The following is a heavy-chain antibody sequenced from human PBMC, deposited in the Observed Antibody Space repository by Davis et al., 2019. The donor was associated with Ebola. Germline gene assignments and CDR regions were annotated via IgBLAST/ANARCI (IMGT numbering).Heavy chain of an antibody. J-gene: IGHJ6*02. CDR2: INPSGDST. CDR3: ARDPLQLLHYYYGMDV. CDR1: GYSFTSHY. D-gene: IGHD2-2*01. V-gene: IGHV1-46*03. Sequence: AASVKVSCKTSGYSFTSHYIHWVRQAPGQGLEWMGIINPSGDSTNYAQKFQGRVTMTRDTSTSTVYMELSSLRSEDTAVYYCARDPLQLLHYYYGMDVWGQGTTVTVSS.